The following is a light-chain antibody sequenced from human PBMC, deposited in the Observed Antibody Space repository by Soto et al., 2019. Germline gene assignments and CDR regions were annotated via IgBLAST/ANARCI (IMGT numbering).Light chain of an antibody. CDR2: DNN. J-gene: IGLJ2*01. Sequence: QSVLTQPPSVSAAPGQKVTISCSGSSSNIGNNYVSWYQQLPGTAPKVLIYDNNKRPSGIPDRFSGSKSGTSATLGITGLQTGDEADYYCGTWDSDLSAGVVFGGGTKLTVL. CDR1: SSNIGNNY. V-gene: IGLV1-51*01. CDR3: GTWDSDLSAGVV.